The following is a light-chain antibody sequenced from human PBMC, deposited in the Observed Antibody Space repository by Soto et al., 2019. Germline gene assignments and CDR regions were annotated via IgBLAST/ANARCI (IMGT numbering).Light chain of an antibody. CDR3: QRSYNTPQT. J-gene: IGKJ1*01. CDR2: ATD. CDR1: QTITNY. Sequence: DIQMTQSPSSLSASVGDRVTITCRASQTITNYLNWYQQQSGKAPKLLIYATDTLQSGVPSRFSGSGSGTDYTLTISSLQPEDFATYYCQRSYNTPQTFGQGTK. V-gene: IGKV1-39*01.